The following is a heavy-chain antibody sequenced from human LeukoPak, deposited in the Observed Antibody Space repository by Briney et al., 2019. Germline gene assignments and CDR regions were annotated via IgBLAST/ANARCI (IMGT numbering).Heavy chain of an antibody. CDR1: GGSISGYY. Sequence: PSETLSLTCTVSGGSISGYYWSWIRQPPGKGLEWIGEINHSGSTNYNPSLKSRVTISVDTSKNQFSLKLSSVTAADTAVYYCARGGIYSSGWYRDWGQGTLVTVSS. V-gene: IGHV4-34*01. D-gene: IGHD6-19*01. J-gene: IGHJ4*02. CDR2: INHSGST. CDR3: ARGGIYSSGWYRD.